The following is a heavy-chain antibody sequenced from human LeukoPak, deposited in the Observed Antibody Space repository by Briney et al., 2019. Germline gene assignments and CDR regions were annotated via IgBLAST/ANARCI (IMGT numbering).Heavy chain of an antibody. Sequence: GRSLRLSCAASGFTFDDYAMHWVRQAPGKGLEWVSGISWNSGSIGYADSVKGRFTISRDNAKNSLYLQMNSLRAEDMALYYCAKVSRRYNWNDGIDYWGQGTLVTVSS. CDR1: GFTFDDYA. J-gene: IGHJ4*02. V-gene: IGHV3-9*03. CDR3: AKVSRRYNWNDGIDY. D-gene: IGHD1-1*01. CDR2: ISWNSGSI.